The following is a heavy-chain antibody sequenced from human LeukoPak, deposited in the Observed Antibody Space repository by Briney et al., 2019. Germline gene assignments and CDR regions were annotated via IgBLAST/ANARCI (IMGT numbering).Heavy chain of an antibody. Sequence: ASVKVSCKASGYTLTGYYMHWVRQAPGQGLEWMGWMNPNSGGTKYAQKFQGRVTMTRDTSISTAYMELSRLRSDDTAMYYCARDGGGYDHPLDYWGQGTLVTVSS. CDR2: MNPNSGGT. CDR3: ARDGGGYDHPLDY. CDR1: GYTLTGYY. V-gene: IGHV1-2*02. J-gene: IGHJ4*02. D-gene: IGHD5-12*01.